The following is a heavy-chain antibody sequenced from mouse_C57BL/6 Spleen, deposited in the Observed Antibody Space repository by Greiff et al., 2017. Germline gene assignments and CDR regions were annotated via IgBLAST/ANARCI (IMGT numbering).Heavy chain of an antibody. V-gene: IGHV1-54*01. CDR1: GYAFTNYL. J-gene: IGHJ4*01. CDR2: INPGSGGT. D-gene: IGHD2-5*01. Sequence: VKLQESGAELVRPGTSVKVSCKASGYAFTNYLIEWVKQRPGQGLEWIGVINPGSGGTNYNEKFKGKATLTADKSSSTAYMQLSSLTSEDSAVYFCARSYYSNLMDYWGQGTSVTVSS. CDR3: ARSYYSNLMDY.